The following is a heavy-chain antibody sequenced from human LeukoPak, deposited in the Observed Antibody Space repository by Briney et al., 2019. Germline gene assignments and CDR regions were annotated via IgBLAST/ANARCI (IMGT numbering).Heavy chain of an antibody. V-gene: IGHV1-8*01. CDR3: ASLRAILGTYYCYGMDV. Sequence: ASVKVSCKASGYTFTSYDINWVRQATGQGLEWMGWMNPNSGNTGYAKKFQGRVTMTRNTSISTAYMGLSSLRSEDTAVYYCASLRAILGTYYCYGMDVWGQGTTVTVSS. CDR1: GYTFTSYD. CDR2: MNPNSGNT. D-gene: IGHD2-15*01. J-gene: IGHJ6*02.